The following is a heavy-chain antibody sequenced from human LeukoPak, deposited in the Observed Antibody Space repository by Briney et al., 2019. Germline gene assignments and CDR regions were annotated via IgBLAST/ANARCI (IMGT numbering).Heavy chain of an antibody. CDR3: ARGALDFDY. Sequence: PGGSLRLSCAASGFTFSSYSMNWVRQAPGKGLEWASYISSSSSTIYYADSVKGRFTISRDNAKNSLYLHMNSLKDEDTAVYYCARGALDFDYWGQGTLVTVSS. J-gene: IGHJ4*02. CDR2: ISSSSSTI. V-gene: IGHV3-48*02. CDR1: GFTFSSYS.